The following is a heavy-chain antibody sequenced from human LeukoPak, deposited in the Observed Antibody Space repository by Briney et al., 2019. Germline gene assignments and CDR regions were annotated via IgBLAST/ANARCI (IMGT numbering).Heavy chain of an antibody. D-gene: IGHD2-15*01. J-gene: IGHJ6*03. CDR3: ASCDIVVVVAAKALSYYMDV. Sequence: PSETLSLTCAVYGGSFSGYYWSWIRQPPGKGLGWIGEINHSGSTNYNPSLKSRVTISVDTSKNQFSLKLSSVTAADTAVYYCASCDIVVVVAAKALSYYMDVWGKGTTVTVSS. CDR1: GGSFSGYY. V-gene: IGHV4-34*01. CDR2: INHSGST.